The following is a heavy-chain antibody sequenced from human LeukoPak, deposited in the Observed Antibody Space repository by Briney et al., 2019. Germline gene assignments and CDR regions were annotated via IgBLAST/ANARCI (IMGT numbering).Heavy chain of an antibody. V-gene: IGHV1-18*01. J-gene: IGHJ4*02. CDR2: ISAYNGNT. CDR1: GYTFTSDG. D-gene: IGHD1-26*01. CDR3: ASERGRYTAFDY. Sequence: ASGKVACEASGYTFTSDGISWVGQAPGQGLEWMGWISAYNGNTNYAQKLHGRPTMTTNTTTNTAYKELSSLRSAHPAVYYCASERGRYTAFDYWGQGTLVTVSS.